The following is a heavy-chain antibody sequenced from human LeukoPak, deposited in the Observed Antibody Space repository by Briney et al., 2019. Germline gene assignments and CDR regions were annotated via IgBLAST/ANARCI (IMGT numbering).Heavy chain of an antibody. Sequence: ASVKVSCKASGYTFTSYDINWVRQATGQGLEWMGWMNPNSGNTGYAQKFQGRVTITTDESTSTAYMELSSLRSEDTAVYYCARGMQGTGFDYWGQGTLVTVSS. J-gene: IGHJ4*02. CDR3: ARGMQGTGFDY. V-gene: IGHV1-8*01. CDR2: MNPNSGNT. CDR1: GYTFTSYD. D-gene: IGHD3-10*01.